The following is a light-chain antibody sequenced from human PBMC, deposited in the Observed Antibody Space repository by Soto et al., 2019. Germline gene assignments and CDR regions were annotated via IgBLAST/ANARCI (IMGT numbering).Light chain of an antibody. CDR2: GAS. Sequence: DIQMTQSPSTLSASVGGRVTITCRASQSVGTWVAWYQQKPGKAPKLLIYGASNLESGVPSRFSGSGSGTEFTLTITTLQPDDFATYFYQHYRRNTWSFGPGTKVDIK. CDR3: QHYRRNTWS. CDR1: QSVGTW. V-gene: IGKV1-5*01. J-gene: IGKJ1*01.